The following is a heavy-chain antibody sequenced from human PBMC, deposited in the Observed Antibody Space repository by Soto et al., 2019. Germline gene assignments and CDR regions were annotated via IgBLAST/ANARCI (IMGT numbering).Heavy chain of an antibody. CDR3: AHGLYVSSDDAFDS. CDR1: GFSLTTSGVG. D-gene: IGHD6-6*01. Sequence: QITLKESGPTLVKPTQPLTLTCTFSGFSLTTSGVGVGWIRQPPGKALEWLALIYWDDEKRYSPSLQSRLTITKDTSKNQVDLTVINMNPADTGTYYCAHGLYVSSDDAFDSWGQGTMVYGSS. V-gene: IGHV2-5*02. J-gene: IGHJ3*02. CDR2: IYWDDEK.